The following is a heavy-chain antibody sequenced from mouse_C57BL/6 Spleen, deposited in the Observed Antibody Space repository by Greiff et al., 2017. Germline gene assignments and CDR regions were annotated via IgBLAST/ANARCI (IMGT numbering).Heavy chain of an antibody. Sequence: VKLMESGPELVKPGASVKISCKASGYSFTSYYIHWVKQRPGQGLEWIGWIYPGSGNTKYNEKFKGKATLTADTSASTAYMQLSSLTSEDSAVYYCARDYGSSYDGDAMDDWGQGTSVTVSS. D-gene: IGHD1-1*01. CDR1: GYSFTSYY. CDR3: ARDYGSSYDGDAMDD. V-gene: IGHV1-66*01. CDR2: IYPGSGNT. J-gene: IGHJ4*01.